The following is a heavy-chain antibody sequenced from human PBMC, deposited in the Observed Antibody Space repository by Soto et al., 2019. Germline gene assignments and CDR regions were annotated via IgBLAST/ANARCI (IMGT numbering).Heavy chain of an antibody. J-gene: IGHJ4*02. CDR3: AGTTVTTPYYFDS. V-gene: IGHV4-39*01. Sequence: QLQLQESGPGLVKPSETLSLTCTVSGDSISSYNYYWGWIRQPPGKGLEWIGNIYYTGSTQHNPSLKGRVHISVDTSKNQFSLKLSSVTAADTAVYYCAGTTVTTPYYFDSWGQGTLVTVSS. D-gene: IGHD4-17*01. CDR1: GDSISSYNYY. CDR2: IYYTGST.